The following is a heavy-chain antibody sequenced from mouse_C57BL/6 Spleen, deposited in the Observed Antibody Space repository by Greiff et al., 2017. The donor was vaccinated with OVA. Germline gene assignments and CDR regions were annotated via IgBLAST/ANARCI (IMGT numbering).Heavy chain of an antibody. CDR2: IRSKSNNYAT. J-gene: IGHJ3*01. Sequence: EVMLVESGGGLVQPKGSLKLSCAASGFSFNTYAMNWVRQAPGQGLEWVARIRSKSNNYATYYADSVKDRFTISRDDSESMLYLQMNNLKTEDTAMYYCVSGLLLSWFAYWGQGTLVTVSA. D-gene: IGHD1-1*01. V-gene: IGHV10-1*01. CDR1: GFSFNTYA. CDR3: VSGLLLSWFAY.